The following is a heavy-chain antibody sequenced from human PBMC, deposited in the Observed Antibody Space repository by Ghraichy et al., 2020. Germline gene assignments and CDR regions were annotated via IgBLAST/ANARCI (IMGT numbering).Heavy chain of an antibody. CDR1: GGSISSYY. V-gene: IGHV4-59*08. J-gene: IGHJ3*02. CDR2: IYYSGST. Sequence: SETLSLTCTVSGGSISSYYWSWIRQPPGKGLEWIGYIYYSGSTNYNPSLKSRVTISVDTSKNQFSLKLSSVTAADTAVYYCARHVWGSYAFDIWGQGTMVTVSS. D-gene: IGHD7-27*01. CDR3: ARHVWGSYAFDI.